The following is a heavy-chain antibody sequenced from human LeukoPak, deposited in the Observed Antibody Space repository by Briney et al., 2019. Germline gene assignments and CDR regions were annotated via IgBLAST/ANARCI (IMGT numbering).Heavy chain of an antibody. CDR2: IYTSGST. J-gene: IGHJ4*02. CDR3: ALLAAAGTVDY. V-gene: IGHV4-4*07. CDR1: GGSISSYY. D-gene: IGHD6-13*01. Sequence: SETLSLTCTVSGGSISSYYWSWIRQPAGKGLEWTGRIYTSGSTNYNPSLKSRVTMSVDTSKNQFSLKLSSVTAADTAVYYCALLAAAGTVDYWGQGTLVTVSS.